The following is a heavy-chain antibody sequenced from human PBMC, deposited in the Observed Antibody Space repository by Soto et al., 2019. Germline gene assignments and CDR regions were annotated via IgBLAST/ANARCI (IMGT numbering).Heavy chain of an antibody. Sequence: QVQLVESGGGMVQPGRSLRLSCAASGFTFSSYGMHWVRQAPGKGLEWVAVISYDGSNKYYADSVKGRFTISRDNSKNTLYLQMNSLRAEDTAVYYCAKEITMDFDYWGQGTLVTVSS. J-gene: IGHJ4*02. CDR3: AKEITMDFDY. CDR1: GFTFSSYG. V-gene: IGHV3-30*18. D-gene: IGHD3-10*01. CDR2: ISYDGSNK.